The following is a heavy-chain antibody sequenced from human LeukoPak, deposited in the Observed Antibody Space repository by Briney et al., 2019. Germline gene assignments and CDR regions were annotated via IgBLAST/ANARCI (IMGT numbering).Heavy chain of an antibody. CDR2: ISSSSGTI. Sequence: QPGGSLRLSCAASGFTFSSYSMNWVRQAPGKGLEWVSYISSSSGTIYYADSVKGRFTISRVNAKNSLYLQMNSLGDEDTAVYYCARDNSGSYRLDYWGQGTLVTVSS. J-gene: IGHJ4*02. CDR1: GFTFSSYS. D-gene: IGHD3-10*01. CDR3: ARDNSGSYRLDY. V-gene: IGHV3-48*02.